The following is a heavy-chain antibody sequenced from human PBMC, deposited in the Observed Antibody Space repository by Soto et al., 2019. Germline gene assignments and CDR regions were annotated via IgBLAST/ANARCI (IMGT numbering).Heavy chain of an antibody. CDR3: ARSAVSPFGGLIGPFDY. J-gene: IGHJ4*02. D-gene: IGHD3-16*02. CDR1: GYTFTSYA. V-gene: IGHV1-3*01. Sequence: ASVKVSCKASGYTFTSYAMLWVRQAPGQRLEWMGWINAANGNTKYSQKFQGRVTIIRDTSASTAYMELTSLRSEDTAVYYCARSAVSPFGGLIGPFDYWGQGTLVTVSS. CDR2: INAANGNT.